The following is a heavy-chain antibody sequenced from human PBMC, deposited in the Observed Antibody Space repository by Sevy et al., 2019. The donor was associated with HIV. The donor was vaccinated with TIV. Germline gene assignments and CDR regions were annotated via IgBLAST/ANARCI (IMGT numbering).Heavy chain of an antibody. Sequence: GGSLRLSCAASGFTFSTYGMHWVRQAPGKGLEWVAVMWFDGSKTYYADSVKGRLTISRAIAKNTLHLRMTSLRAGDMAVYYCARDLEFYDYGDYGPAFLPDYWGQGTLVTVSS. J-gene: IGHJ4*02. CDR3: ARDLEFYDYGDYGPAFLPDY. V-gene: IGHV3-33*01. D-gene: IGHD4-17*01. CDR2: MWFDGSKT. CDR1: GFTFSTYG.